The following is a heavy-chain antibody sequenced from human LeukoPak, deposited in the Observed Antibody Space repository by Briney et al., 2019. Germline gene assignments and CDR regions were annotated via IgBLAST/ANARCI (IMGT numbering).Heavy chain of an antibody. D-gene: IGHD5-12*01. CDR3: ARDHVVPTLLFDY. CDR2: IKQDGSEK. CDR1: GFTFSSYW. J-gene: IGHJ4*02. V-gene: IGHV3-7*01. Sequence: PGGSLRLSCAASGFTFSSYWMSWVRQAPGKGLEWVANIKQDGSEKYYVDSVKGRFTISRDNAKNSVYLQMNSLRAEDTAVYYCARDHVVPTLLFDYWGQGTLVTVSS.